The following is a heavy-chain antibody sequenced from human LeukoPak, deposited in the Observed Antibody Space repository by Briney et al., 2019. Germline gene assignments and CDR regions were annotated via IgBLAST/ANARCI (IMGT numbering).Heavy chain of an antibody. CDR3: ARALPKGQLDYYYYYMDV. J-gene: IGHJ6*03. D-gene: IGHD6-6*01. CDR1: GGTFSSYA. V-gene: IGHV1-69*01. CDR2: ISPIFGTA. Sequence: SVKVSCKASGGTFSSYAISWVRQAPGQGLEWMGGISPIFGTANYAQKFQGRVTITADESTSTAYMELSSLRSEDTAVYYCARALPKGQLDYYYYYMDVWGKGTTVTVSS.